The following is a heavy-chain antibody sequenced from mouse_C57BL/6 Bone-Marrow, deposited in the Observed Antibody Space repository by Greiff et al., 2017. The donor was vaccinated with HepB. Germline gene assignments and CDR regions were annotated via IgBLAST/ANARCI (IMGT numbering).Heavy chain of an antibody. CDR3: AIITTVAYYFDY. J-gene: IGHJ2*01. V-gene: IGHV1-61*01. CDR1: GYTFTSYW. CDR2: IYPSDSET. Sequence: VQLQQPGAELVRPGSSVKLSCKASGYTFTSYWMDWVKQRPGQGLEWIGNIYPSDSETHYNQKFKDKATLTVDKSSSTAYMQLSGLTSEDSAVYYCAIITTVAYYFDYWGQGTTLTVSS. D-gene: IGHD1-1*01.